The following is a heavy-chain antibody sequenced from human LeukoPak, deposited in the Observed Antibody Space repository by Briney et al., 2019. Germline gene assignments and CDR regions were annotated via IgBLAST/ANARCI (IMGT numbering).Heavy chain of an antibody. J-gene: IGHJ3*02. CDR2: INHSGST. CDR3: ARGKLIQLRGDHAFDI. CDR1: GGSFSGYY. D-gene: IGHD5-18*01. Sequence: SETLSLTCAVYGGSFSGYYWSWIRQPPGKGLEWIGEINHSGSTNYNPSLKSRVTISVDTSKNQFSLKLSSVTAADTAVYYCARGKLIQLRGDHAFDIWGQGTMVTVSS. V-gene: IGHV4-34*01.